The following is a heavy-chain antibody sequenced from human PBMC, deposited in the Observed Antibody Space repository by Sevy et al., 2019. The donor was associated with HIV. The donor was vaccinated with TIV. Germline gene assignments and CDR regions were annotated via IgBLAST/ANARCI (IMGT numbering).Heavy chain of an antibody. J-gene: IGHJ4*02. D-gene: IGHD6-13*01. V-gene: IGHV3-30*04. CDR3: GGSQSSSWHYFDY. CDR1: GFIFSDYT. CDR2: ISYDGSFT. Sequence: GGSLRLSCAASGFIFSDYTLHWVRQAPGTGLEWVAVISYDGSFTYYADSVEGRFTISRDNSKNTLFLQMNSLRHEDTAFYYLGGSQSSSWHYFDYWGQGTLGTVSS.